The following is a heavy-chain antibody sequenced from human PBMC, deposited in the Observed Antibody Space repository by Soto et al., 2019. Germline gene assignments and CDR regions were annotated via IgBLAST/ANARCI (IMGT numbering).Heavy chain of an antibody. CDR2: IFSNEEK. Sequence: QITLKESGPNLVKPTQTLTLTCSVSGFSLSRSGVGVGWIRQPPGKALAWAGIIFSNEEKRYNPSLKTRISITQAPSKNQVILTMANMDPLAPATYYCLYGPSCGGDFYSEWGQGTLVTGSS. D-gene: IGHD2-21*02. J-gene: IGHJ4*02. V-gene: IGHV2-5*01. CDR3: LYGPSCGGDFYSE. CDR1: GFSLSRSGVG.